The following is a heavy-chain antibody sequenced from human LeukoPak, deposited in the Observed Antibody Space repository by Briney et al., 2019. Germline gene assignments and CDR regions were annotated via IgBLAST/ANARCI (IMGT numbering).Heavy chain of an antibody. J-gene: IGHJ4*02. CDR3: ASGVYYYDSSAYYYLSYYFDY. CDR1: GFTFSSYA. CDR2: ISGSGGST. D-gene: IGHD3-22*01. Sequence: GGSLRLSCAASGFTFSSYAMSWVRQAPGKGMEWVSAISGSGGSTYYADSVKGRFTISRDNSNNTLYLQMNTLRAENTAVYYCASGVYYYDSSAYYYLSYYFDYWGQGTLVTVSS. V-gene: IGHV3-23*01.